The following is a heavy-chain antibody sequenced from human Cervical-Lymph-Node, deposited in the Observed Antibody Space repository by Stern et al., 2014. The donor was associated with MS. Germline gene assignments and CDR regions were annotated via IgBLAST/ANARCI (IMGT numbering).Heavy chain of an antibody. V-gene: IGHV1-69*01. CDR3: TREHHGGNFAS. CDR1: GASFSTNA. CDR2: IVSIFDKA. J-gene: IGHJ4*02. Sequence: QVQLGQSGAEVKKPGSSVKVSCKVSGASFSTNAISWVRQAPGQGIEWMGAIVSIFDKANYAQRFRGRVTITADESTSTAYLDLSSLRSGDTAVYFCTREHHGGNFASWGQGTLVTVSS. D-gene: IGHD4-23*01.